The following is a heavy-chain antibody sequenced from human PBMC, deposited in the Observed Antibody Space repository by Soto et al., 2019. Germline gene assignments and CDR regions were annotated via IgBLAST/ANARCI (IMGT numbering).Heavy chain of an antibody. Sequence: GASGKVSCKASGYTFNSYGISWVRQAPGQGLEWMGWISVYNGKTKYAQKLQGRVTMTTDTSTSTAYMELRSLRSDDMAVYYCARIVGADRRWFDPWGQGTLVTVSS. V-gene: IGHV1-18*03. CDR3: ARIVGADRRWFDP. CDR1: GYTFNSYG. J-gene: IGHJ5*02. CDR2: ISVYNGKT. D-gene: IGHD1-26*01.